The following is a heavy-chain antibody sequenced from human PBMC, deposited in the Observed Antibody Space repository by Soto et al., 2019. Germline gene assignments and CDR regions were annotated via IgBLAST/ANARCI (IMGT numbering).Heavy chain of an antibody. D-gene: IGHD3-3*01. CDR3: ARCLLEWLPTTGGLHYYYYGMDV. J-gene: IGHJ6*02. CDR1: GGSFSGYY. CDR2: IYYSGST. Sequence: PSETLSLTCAVYGGSFSGYYWSWIRQPPGKGLEWIGYIYYSGSTNYNPSLKSRVTISVDTSKNQFSLKLSSVTAADTAVYYCARCLLEWLPTTGGLHYYYYGMDVWGQRTTVTVSS. V-gene: IGHV4-59*01.